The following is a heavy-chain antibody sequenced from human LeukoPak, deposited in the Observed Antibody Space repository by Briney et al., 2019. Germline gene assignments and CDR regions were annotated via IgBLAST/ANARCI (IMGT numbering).Heavy chain of an antibody. V-gene: IGHV4-34*01. Sequence: PSETLSLTCAVNGESLSGYYWSWIRQPPGKGLEWIGEINHSGSTNYNPSLKSRVTISVETSKNQFSLKLKSVTAADTAVYYCARGGYYGSGNDFRFDPWGQGTLVTVSS. J-gene: IGHJ5*02. CDR1: GESLSGYY. CDR2: INHSGST. CDR3: ARGGYYGSGNDFRFDP. D-gene: IGHD3-10*01.